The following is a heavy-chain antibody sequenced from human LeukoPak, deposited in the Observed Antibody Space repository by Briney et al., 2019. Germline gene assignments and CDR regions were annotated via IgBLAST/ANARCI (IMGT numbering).Heavy chain of an antibody. D-gene: IGHD6-13*01. Sequence: GGSLRLSCAASGFTFSSYSMNWVRQAPGNGLEWVSSISSSSSYIYYADSVKGRFTISRDNAKNSLYLQMNSLRAEDTAVYYCARGIAAAPIDAFDIWGQGTMVTVSS. CDR2: ISSSSSYI. CDR3: ARGIAAAPIDAFDI. J-gene: IGHJ3*02. V-gene: IGHV3-21*01. CDR1: GFTFSSYS.